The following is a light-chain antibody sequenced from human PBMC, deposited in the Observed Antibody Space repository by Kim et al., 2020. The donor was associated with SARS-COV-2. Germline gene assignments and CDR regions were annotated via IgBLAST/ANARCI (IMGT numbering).Light chain of an antibody. CDR1: QSIRNY. Sequence: SVGDRVTITCRASQSIRNYLNWYQQKPGKAPKLLIYAASSLQSGVPSRFSGSGSGTDFTLTISSLQPEDFATYYCQQSYSTPPDTFGQGTKVEI. CDR2: AAS. CDR3: QQSYSTPPDT. V-gene: IGKV1-39*01. J-gene: IGKJ2*01.